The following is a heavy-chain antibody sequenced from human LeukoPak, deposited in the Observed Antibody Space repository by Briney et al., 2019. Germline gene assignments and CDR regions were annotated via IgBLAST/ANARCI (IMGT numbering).Heavy chain of an antibody. D-gene: IGHD2-2*01. J-gene: IGHJ6*02. CDR1: GGSISSYY. CDR2: IDYSGST. Sequence: KPSETLSLTCTVSGGSISSYYWSWIRQPPGKGLEWIGYIDYSGSTNDNPSLKSPVTLSVDTSKHQFSLKLSSVTAADTAVYYCARFPLGYCSSTSCYANYYYYYGMDVWGQGPTVTVSS. CDR3: ARFPLGYCSSTSCYANYYYYYGMDV. V-gene: IGHV4-59*01.